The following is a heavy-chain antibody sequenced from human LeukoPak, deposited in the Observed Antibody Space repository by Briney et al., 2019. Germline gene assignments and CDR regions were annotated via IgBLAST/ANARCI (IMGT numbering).Heavy chain of an antibody. CDR3: ARDRRYSYGFGY. Sequence: SETLSLTCTVSGGPISSGSYYWSWIRQPAGKGLEWIGRIYTSGSTNYNPSLKSRVTISVDTSKNQFSLKLSSVTAADTAVYYCARDRRYSYGFGYWGQGTLVTASS. D-gene: IGHD5-18*01. J-gene: IGHJ4*02. V-gene: IGHV4-61*02. CDR2: IYTSGST. CDR1: GGPISSGSYY.